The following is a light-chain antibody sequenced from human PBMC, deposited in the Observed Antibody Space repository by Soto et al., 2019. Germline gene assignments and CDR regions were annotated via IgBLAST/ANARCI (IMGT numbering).Light chain of an antibody. CDR2: DAS. V-gene: IGKV3-11*01. CDR1: QSVSSY. CDR3: QLGHT. J-gene: IGKJ2*01. Sequence: EIVLTQSPATLSLSPGERATLSCRASQSVSSYLAWYQQKPGQAPRLLIYDASNKATGIPARFSGSGSGTDFTLTISCLEPDDFAVYYCQLGHTCEQGTGLEI.